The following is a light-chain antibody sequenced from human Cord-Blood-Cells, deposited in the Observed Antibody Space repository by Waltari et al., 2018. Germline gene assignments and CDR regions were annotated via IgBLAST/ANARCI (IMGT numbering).Light chain of an antibody. Sequence: DIQMTQSPSSLSASLGDRVTITCRPSQSISSYLNWYQQKPGKAPKLLIYAASSLQSGVPSRFSGSGSGTDFTLTISSLQPEDFATYYCQQSYSTRWTFGQGTKVEIK. CDR3: QQSYSTRWT. CDR1: QSISSY. J-gene: IGKJ1*01. V-gene: IGKV1-39*01. CDR2: AAS.